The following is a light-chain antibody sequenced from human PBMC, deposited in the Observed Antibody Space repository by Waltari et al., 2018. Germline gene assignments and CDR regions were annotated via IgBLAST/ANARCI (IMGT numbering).Light chain of an antibody. Sequence: AIQMTQSPSSLSASVGDRVTISCRASQGIGNDLGWYQQKPGTAPKLLIYAASTLQSGVPSRFSGRGSCTDFTLTISSLQPEDFATYYCLQDYKYPRTFGQGTKVEIK. CDR2: AAS. CDR1: QGIGND. V-gene: IGKV1-6*02. CDR3: LQDYKYPRT. J-gene: IGKJ1*01.